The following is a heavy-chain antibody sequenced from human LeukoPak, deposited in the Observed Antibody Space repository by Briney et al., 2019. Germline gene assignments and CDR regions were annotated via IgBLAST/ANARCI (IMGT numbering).Heavy chain of an antibody. Sequence: GGSLRLSCVASGFTFTSDAMNWVRQAPGKGLEWVSSTVSRGTTQYADSVKGRFTVSRGTSKNTLYLQMNSLRADDTAVYYCAKCSTSAYTTGWCNWIDPWGQGTLVTVSS. J-gene: IGHJ5*02. CDR2: TVSRGTT. CDR3: AKCSTSAYTTGWCNWIDP. CDR1: GFTFTSDA. V-gene: IGHV3-23*01. D-gene: IGHD6-19*01.